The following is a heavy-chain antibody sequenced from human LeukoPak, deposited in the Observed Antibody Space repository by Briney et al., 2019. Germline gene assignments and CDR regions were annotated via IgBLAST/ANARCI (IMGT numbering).Heavy chain of an antibody. Sequence: PSETLSLTCAVYGGSFSGYYWSWIRQPPGKGLEWIGEINHSGSTNYNPSLKSRVTISVDTSKNQFSLKLSSVTAADTAVYYCARDRENQLVPMGNWFDPWGQGTLVTVSS. V-gene: IGHV4-34*01. CDR3: ARDRENQLVPMGNWFDP. CDR2: INHSGST. CDR1: GGSFSGYY. J-gene: IGHJ5*02. D-gene: IGHD1-1*01.